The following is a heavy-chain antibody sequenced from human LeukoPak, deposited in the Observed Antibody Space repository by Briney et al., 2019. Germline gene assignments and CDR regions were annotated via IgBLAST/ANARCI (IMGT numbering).Heavy chain of an antibody. CDR3: ARGVGSLGYFDY. V-gene: IGHV3-21*01. CDR1: GFTFSSYS. D-gene: IGHD2-15*01. CDR2: ISSSSSYI. Sequence: GGSLRLSCAASGFTFSSYSMNWVRQAPGKGLEWVSSISSSSSYIYYADSVKGRFTISRDNAKNLLYLQMNSLRAEDTAVYYCARGVGSLGYFDYWGQGTLVTVSS. J-gene: IGHJ4*02.